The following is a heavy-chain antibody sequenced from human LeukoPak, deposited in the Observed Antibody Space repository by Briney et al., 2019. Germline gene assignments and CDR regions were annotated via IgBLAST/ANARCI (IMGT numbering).Heavy chain of an antibody. J-gene: IGHJ4*02. CDR2: INPSGGST. CDR3: AASGYSYGLSDY. D-gene: IGHD5-18*01. Sequence: ASVKGSCKASGYTFTSYYMHWVRQAPGQGLEWMGIINPSGGSTSYAQKFRGRVTMTRDTSTSTVYMELSSLRSEDTAVYYCAASGYSYGLSDYWGQGTLVTVSS. CDR1: GYTFTSYY. V-gene: IGHV1-46*01.